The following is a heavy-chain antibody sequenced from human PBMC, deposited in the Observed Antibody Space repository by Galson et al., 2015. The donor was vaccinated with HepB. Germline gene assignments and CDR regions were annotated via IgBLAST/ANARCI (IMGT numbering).Heavy chain of an antibody. CDR1: GGTFSSYA. CDR3: ASFVYSIAARGKPSDEYFQH. D-gene: IGHD6-6*01. V-gene: IGHV1-69*13. CDR2: IIPIFGTA. Sequence: SVKVSCKASGGTFSSYAISWVRQAPGQGLEWMGGIIPIFGTANYAQKFQGRVTITADESTSTAYMELSSLRSEDTAVYYCASFVYSIAARGKPSDEYFQHWGQGTLVTVSS. J-gene: IGHJ1*01.